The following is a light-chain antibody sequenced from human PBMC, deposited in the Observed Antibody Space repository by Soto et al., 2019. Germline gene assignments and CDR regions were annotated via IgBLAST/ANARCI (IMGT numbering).Light chain of an antibody. CDR1: NNYVGNYNL. V-gene: IGLV2-23*01. Sequence: QSALTQSASVSGSPGESITVSCTAPNNYVGNYNLVSWYQHLPGKAPKLLIYEATRRPSGVSTRFSASKSGNTASLTISGLQAEDEGHYYCCAYAGANTNVLFGGGTKLTVL. CDR2: EAT. CDR3: CAYAGANTNVL. J-gene: IGLJ2*01.